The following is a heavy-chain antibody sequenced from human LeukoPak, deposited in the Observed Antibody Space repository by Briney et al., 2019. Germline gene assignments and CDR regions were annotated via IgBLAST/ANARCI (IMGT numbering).Heavy chain of an antibody. D-gene: IGHD6-19*01. CDR3: ARDRGWYGDH. J-gene: IGHJ4*02. V-gene: IGHV3-48*02. Sequence: PGGSLRLSCAASGFPFNTYSMNWVRQAPGKGLEWVSFISSSSSTIYYADSVKGRFTVSRDNAKNSVYLQMNSLRDEDSAVYYCARDRGWYGDHWGQGTLVTVSS. CDR1: GFPFNTYS. CDR2: ISSSSSTI.